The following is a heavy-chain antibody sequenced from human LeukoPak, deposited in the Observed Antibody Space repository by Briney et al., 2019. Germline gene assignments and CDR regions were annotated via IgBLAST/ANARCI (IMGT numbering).Heavy chain of an antibody. CDR2: ISYSGNT. CDR1: GGSISSGGYS. V-gene: IGHV4-30-4*07. Sequence: PSETLSLTCAVSGGSISSGGYSWSWIRQPPGKGLESIGYISYSGNTYYNPSLKSRVTISVDTSKNQFSLKLSSVTAADTAVYYCARDLSDIVVVVAAGGGFDYWGQGTLVTVSS. CDR3: ARDLSDIVVVVAAGGGFDY. D-gene: IGHD2-15*01. J-gene: IGHJ4*02.